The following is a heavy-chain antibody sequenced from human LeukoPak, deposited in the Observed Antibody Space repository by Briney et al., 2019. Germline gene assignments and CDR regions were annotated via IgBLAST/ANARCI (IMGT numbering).Heavy chain of an antibody. D-gene: IGHD2-8*01. Sequence: PGGALRLSCAASGVTFRSNGRNWVGEAPGKGRGWVARIKPDGSSISSADSVKGRFTISRDNAKNTLYLQMNSLRAEGTAVYYCATLYAGSTDYWGRGTLVTVSS. V-gene: IGHV3-74*01. J-gene: IGHJ4*02. CDR3: ATLYAGSTDY. CDR1: GVTFRSNG. CDR2: IKPDGSSI.